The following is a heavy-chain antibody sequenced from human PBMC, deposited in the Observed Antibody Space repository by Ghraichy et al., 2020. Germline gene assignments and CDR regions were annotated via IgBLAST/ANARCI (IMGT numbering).Heavy chain of an antibody. V-gene: IGHV3-53*01. CDR1: GFTVSSDY. D-gene: IGHD3-16*01. CDR3: ARDQCRSGQLGLTCGV. J-gene: IGHJ4*02. Sequence: GGSLRLSCAASGFTVSSDYMSWVRQAPGKGLEWVSNIFSTGGTGYADYARGRFTIPREGFKNMVYLQMNSLRAEDTAVYYCARDQCRSGQLGLTCGVWGQGTQVAVSS. CDR2: IFSTGGT.